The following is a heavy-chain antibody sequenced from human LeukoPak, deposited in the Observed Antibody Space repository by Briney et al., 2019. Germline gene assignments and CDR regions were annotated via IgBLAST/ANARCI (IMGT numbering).Heavy chain of an antibody. D-gene: IGHD1-1*01. V-gene: IGHV3-30*02. J-gene: IGHJ4*02. Sequence: GGSLRLSCAASGFTFSSYGMHWVRQAPGKGLEWVAFIRYDGSNKYYADSVKGRFTISRDNSKNTLYLQMNSLRAEDTAVYYCARDGTGTHISLGYFDYWGQGTLVTVSS. CDR3: ARDGTGTHISLGYFDY. CDR1: GFTFSSYG. CDR2: IRYDGSNK.